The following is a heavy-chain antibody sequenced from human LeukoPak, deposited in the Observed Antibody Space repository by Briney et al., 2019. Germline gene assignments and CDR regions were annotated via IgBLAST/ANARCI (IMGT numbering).Heavy chain of an antibody. D-gene: IGHD4-23*01. CDR3: ARHGNKYGGNGYY. CDR1: GGSISSYY. Sequence: SETLSLTCTVSGGSISSYYWSWIRQPPGKGLEGIGYIYYSGSTNYNPSLKSRVTISVDTSKNQFSLKLSSVTAADTAVYYCARHGNKYGGNGYYWGQGTLVTVSS. V-gene: IGHV4-59*08. CDR2: IYYSGST. J-gene: IGHJ4*02.